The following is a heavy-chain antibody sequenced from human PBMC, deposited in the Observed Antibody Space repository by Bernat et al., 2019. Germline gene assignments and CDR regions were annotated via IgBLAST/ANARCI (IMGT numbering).Heavy chain of an antibody. D-gene: IGHD6-13*01. CDR3: AKVSSSSWNFDY. V-gene: IGHV3-23*04. CDR2: ISGSGGST. CDR1: GFTFSSYA. J-gene: IGHJ4*02. Sequence: EVQLVESGGGLVQPGGSLRLSCAASGFTFSSYAMSWVRQAPGKGLEWVSSISGSGGSTYYADSVKGRFTVSRDNSKNTLYLQMNSLRDEDTAIYYCAKVSSSSWNFDYWGQGTLVTVSS.